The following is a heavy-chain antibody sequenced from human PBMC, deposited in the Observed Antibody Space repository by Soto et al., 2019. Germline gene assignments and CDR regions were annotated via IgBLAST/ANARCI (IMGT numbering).Heavy chain of an antibody. J-gene: IGHJ3*01. D-gene: IGHD4-17*01. Sequence: QVQLVHSGAEMKRPGSSVKVSCKASGGTFSTYTINWVRQSPGQGLEWMGRITPFLAVVHYAEKFQGRVTITADSSSSTADMELSSLRSEDTAVYYCAISGGDYRFEDAFDLWGQGTMVTVSS. CDR1: GGTFSTYT. V-gene: IGHV1-69*02. CDR3: AISGGDYRFEDAFDL. CDR2: ITPFLAVV.